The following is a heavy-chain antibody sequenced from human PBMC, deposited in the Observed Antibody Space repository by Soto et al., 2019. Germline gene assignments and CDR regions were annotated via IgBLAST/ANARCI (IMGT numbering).Heavy chain of an antibody. CDR1: GGSFSGYY. Sequence: SETLSLTCAVYGGSFSGYYWSWIRQPPGKGLEWIGEINHSGSTNYNPYLKSRFTISVDTSKNQFSLKLSSVTAADTAVYYCARGYDILTGSNWFDPWGQGTLVTVSS. J-gene: IGHJ5*02. V-gene: IGHV4-34*01. D-gene: IGHD3-9*01. CDR2: INHSGST. CDR3: ARGYDILTGSNWFDP.